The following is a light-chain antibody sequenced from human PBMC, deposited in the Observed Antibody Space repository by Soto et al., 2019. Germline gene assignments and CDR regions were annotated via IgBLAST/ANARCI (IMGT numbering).Light chain of an antibody. CDR1: QNVSYF. V-gene: IGKV3-11*01. CDR3: HQRGSWPLT. CDR2: DTY. Sequence: EIVLTQSPASLSLSPGERSTLSCRPSQNVSYFFAWYRQKPGQAPRLLIYDTYHRATGFPARFSGSGSGTDFTLTISSLEPEDSAVYYCHQRGSWPLTFGGGTKVDIK. J-gene: IGKJ4*01.